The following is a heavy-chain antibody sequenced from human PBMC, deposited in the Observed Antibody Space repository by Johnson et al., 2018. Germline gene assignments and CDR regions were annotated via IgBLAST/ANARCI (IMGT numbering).Heavy chain of an antibody. CDR2: IHYSGST. CDR1: GGSISISGYY. Sequence: QVQLQESGPGLVQPSQTLSLSCTVSGGSISISGYYWTWIRQDPGKGLEWIGHIHYSGSTYYNPSLESRVTMSVDTSKNQFSLKVNSVTAADTAVYYCARASPDHVMLVVGGAFDIWGQGTMVTVSS. D-gene: IGHD3-22*01. CDR3: ARASPDHVMLVVGGAFDI. J-gene: IGHJ3*02. V-gene: IGHV4-31*03.